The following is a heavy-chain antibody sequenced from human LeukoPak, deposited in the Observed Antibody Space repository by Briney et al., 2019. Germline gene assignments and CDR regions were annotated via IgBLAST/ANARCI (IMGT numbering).Heavy chain of an antibody. CDR1: GGSISSSSYY. Sequence: PSETLSLTCTVSGGSISSSSYYWGWIRQPPGKGLEWIGSIYYSGSTYYNPSLKSRVTISVDTSKNQFSLKLSSVTAADTAVYYCARLSDVTTSFDYWGQGTLVTVSS. J-gene: IGHJ4*02. CDR3: ARLSDVTTSFDY. D-gene: IGHD4-17*01. CDR2: IYYSGST. V-gene: IGHV4-39*01.